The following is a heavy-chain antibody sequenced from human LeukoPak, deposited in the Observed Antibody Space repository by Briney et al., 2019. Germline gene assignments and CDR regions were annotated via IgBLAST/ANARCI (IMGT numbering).Heavy chain of an antibody. CDR2: ISASSDYT. J-gene: IGHJ4*02. D-gene: IGHD7-27*01. Sequence: PGGSLRLSCAASGFNFTAYGMNWVRLAPGKGLEWVSSISASSDYTYYADSVTGRFTISRDNAKISLYLQMNSLRAEDTAVYYCAQLKLGTQDYWGQGTLVTVSS. CDR1: GFNFTAYG. V-gene: IGHV3-21*01. CDR3: AQLKLGTQDY.